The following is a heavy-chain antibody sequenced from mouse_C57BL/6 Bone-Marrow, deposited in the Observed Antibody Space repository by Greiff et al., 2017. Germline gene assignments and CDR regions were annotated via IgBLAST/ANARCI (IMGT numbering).Heavy chain of an antibody. CDR2: ISNLAYSI. Sequence: EVKLMESGGGLVQPGGSLKLSCVASGFTFSDYGMAWVRQAPRKGPEWVAFISNLAYSIYYADTVTGRFTISRENAKNTLYLEMSSLRSEDTAMYYCARRSYDWYFDVWGTGTTVTVSS. D-gene: IGHD1-1*01. V-gene: IGHV5-15*01. CDR3: ARRSYDWYFDV. CDR1: GFTFSDYG. J-gene: IGHJ1*03.